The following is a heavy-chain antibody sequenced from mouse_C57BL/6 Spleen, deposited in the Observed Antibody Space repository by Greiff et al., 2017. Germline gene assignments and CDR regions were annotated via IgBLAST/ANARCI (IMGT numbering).Heavy chain of an antibody. CDR1: GYTFTSYW. Sequence: QVQLQQPGAELVKPGASVKLSCKASGYTFTSYWMQWVKQRPGQGLEWIGEIDPSDSYTNYNQKFKGKATLTVDTSSSTAYMQLSSLTSEDSAVYYCADSNDVWGQGTTLTVAS. D-gene: IGHD2-12*01. J-gene: IGHJ2*01. CDR3: ADSNDV. CDR2: IDPSDSYT. V-gene: IGHV1-50*01.